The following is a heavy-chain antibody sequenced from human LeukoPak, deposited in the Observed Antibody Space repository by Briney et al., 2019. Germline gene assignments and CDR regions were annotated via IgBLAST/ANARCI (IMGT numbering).Heavy chain of an antibody. CDR1: TYTFVGYY. CDR2: INCQSGDT. J-gene: IGHJ1*01. Sequence: GPSVKVSCKASTYTFVGYYIHWVRRAPGQGLEWVVWINCQSGDTSEAQKFLGRVTLTRDTYGNTAYMEIRGLGYAVTAVYFCARGDGGSTWFFSGNQFFQYWGQGAPLTVSS. CDR3: ARGDGGSTWFFSGNQFFQY. D-gene: IGHD6-13*01. V-gene: IGHV1-2*02.